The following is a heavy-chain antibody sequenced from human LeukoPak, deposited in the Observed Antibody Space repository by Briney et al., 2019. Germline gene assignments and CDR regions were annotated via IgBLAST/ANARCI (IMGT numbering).Heavy chain of an antibody. J-gene: IGHJ4*02. D-gene: IGHD6-6*01. CDR1: GGSFSGYY. Sequence: SETLSLTCAVYGGSFSGYYWSWIRQPPGQGLEWIGEINHSGSTNYNPSLKSRVTISVDTSKNQFSLKLSSVTAADTAVYYCARGPRIAARPLDYWGQGTLVTVSS. CDR2: INHSGST. CDR3: ARGPRIAARPLDY. V-gene: IGHV4-34*01.